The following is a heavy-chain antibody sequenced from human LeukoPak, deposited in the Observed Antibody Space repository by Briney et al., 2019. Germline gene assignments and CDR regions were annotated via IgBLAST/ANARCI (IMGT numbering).Heavy chain of an antibody. CDR2: IYSGGST. Sequence: GGSLRLSCAASGFTVSSNYMSWVRQAPGKGLEWVSVIYSGGSTYYADSVKGRFTISRPNSKNTLYLQMNSLRAEDTAVYYCATRIAAAGPFDYWGQGTLVTVSS. CDR3: ATRIAAAGPFDY. D-gene: IGHD6-13*01. V-gene: IGHV3-53*04. J-gene: IGHJ4*02. CDR1: GFTVSSNY.